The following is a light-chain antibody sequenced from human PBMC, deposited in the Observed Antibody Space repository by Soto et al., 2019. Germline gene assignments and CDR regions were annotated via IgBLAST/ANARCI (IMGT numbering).Light chain of an antibody. CDR3: QQYESYPLT. CDR1: QSISGW. Sequence: DIQMTQSSSTLSASVGDRVTITCRASQSISGWLAWYRQKPGKAPELLIYSASTLETGVPSRFSGSGSGTEFTLTVSSLQPDDFATYYCQQYESYPLTFGGGTKVDIK. V-gene: IGKV1-5*03. CDR2: SAS. J-gene: IGKJ4*01.